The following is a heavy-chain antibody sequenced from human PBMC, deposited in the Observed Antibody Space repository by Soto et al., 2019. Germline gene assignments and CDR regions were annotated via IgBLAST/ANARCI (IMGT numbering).Heavy chain of an antibody. CDR2: ISAYNGNT. J-gene: IGHJ3*02. CDR1: GYTFTSYG. Sequence: ASVKVSCKASGYTFTSYGISWVRQAPGQGLEWMGWISAYNGNTNYAQKLQGRVTMTTDTSTSTAYMELRSLRSDDTAVYYCASCSSTSCYYAVGLAGSDAFDIWGQGTMVTRLL. D-gene: IGHD2-2*01. CDR3: ASCSSTSCYYAVGLAGSDAFDI. V-gene: IGHV1-18*01.